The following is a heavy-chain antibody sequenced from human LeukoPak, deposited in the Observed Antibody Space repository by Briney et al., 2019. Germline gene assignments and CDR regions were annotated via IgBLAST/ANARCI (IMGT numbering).Heavy chain of an antibody. CDR2: IKQDGSEK. Sequence: PGGSLRLSCAASGFTFSSYWMTWARQAPGKGLEWVANIKQDGSEKYYVDSVKGRFTISRDNAKNSLYLQMNSLRAEDTAVYYCARDRRCSSTSCYYFDYWGQGTLVTVSS. V-gene: IGHV3-7*04. CDR1: GFTFSSYW. J-gene: IGHJ4*02. D-gene: IGHD2-2*01. CDR3: ARDRRCSSTSCYYFDY.